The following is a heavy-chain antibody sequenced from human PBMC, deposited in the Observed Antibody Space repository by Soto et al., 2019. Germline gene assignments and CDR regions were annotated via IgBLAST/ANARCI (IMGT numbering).Heavy chain of an antibody. D-gene: IGHD3-3*01. CDR2: IIPIFGTA. V-gene: IGHV1-69*13. CDR3: ARGITIFRVVTLAP. CDR1: GGTFGGYA. J-gene: IGHJ5*02. Sequence: GASVKVSCKASGGTFGGYAISWVRQGPGQGLEWMGGIIPIFGTANYAQKFQGRVTITADESTSTAYMELSSLRSEDTAVYYCARGITIFRVVTLAPWGQGTLVIVSS.